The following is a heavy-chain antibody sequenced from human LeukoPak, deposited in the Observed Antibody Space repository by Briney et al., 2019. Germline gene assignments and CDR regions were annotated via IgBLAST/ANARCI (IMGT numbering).Heavy chain of an antibody. D-gene: IGHD1-26*01. Sequence: ASVKVSCKASGYTFINYYIHWVRQAPGQGLEWMGIINPSGGSTTHAQKFQGRVTMTRDTSTSTLYMELSSLRSEDTAVYYCARRASDSGSYDYWGQGTLVTVSS. CDR1: GYTFINYY. V-gene: IGHV1-46*01. CDR2: INPSGGST. J-gene: IGHJ4*02. CDR3: ARRASDSGSYDY.